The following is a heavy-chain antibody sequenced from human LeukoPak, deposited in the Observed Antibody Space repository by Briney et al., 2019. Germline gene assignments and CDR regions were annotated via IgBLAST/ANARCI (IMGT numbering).Heavy chain of an antibody. CDR2: SGDGGTT. CDR3: ARSLPDYFDY. Sequence: GGSLRLSCAASGFTFDDYAMHWGRQAPGKGLEWVSLSGDGGTTYSADSVKGRFTISRDNSKNSLYLQMNSLRTEDTALYYCARSLPDYFDYWGQGTLVTVSS. J-gene: IGHJ4*02. CDR1: GFTFDDYA. V-gene: IGHV3-43*02.